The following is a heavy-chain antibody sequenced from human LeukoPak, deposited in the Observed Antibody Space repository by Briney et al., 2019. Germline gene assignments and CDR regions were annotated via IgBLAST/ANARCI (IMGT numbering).Heavy chain of an antibody. CDR1: GGSISSSTNW. D-gene: IGHD2-8*01. Sequence: SETLSLTCAVSGGSISSSTNWWSWVRQPPGKGLEWIGEIYHSGGTNYNPSLKSRITISVDKSQNQFSLKVNSLTAADTAVYYCATNGYYCMDVWGKGTTVTVSS. CDR2: IYHSGGT. CDR3: ATNGYYCMDV. J-gene: IGHJ6*03. V-gene: IGHV4-4*02.